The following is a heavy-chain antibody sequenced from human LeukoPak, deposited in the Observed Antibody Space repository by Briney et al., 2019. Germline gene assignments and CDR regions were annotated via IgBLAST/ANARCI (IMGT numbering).Heavy chain of an antibody. CDR2: ISDSDGST. D-gene: IGHD6-13*01. CDR1: GFTFSSHA. V-gene: IGHV3-23*01. CDR3: AKIGSSGGWFDP. J-gene: IGHJ5*02. Sequence: QAGGSLRLSCAASGFTFSSHAISWLRQAPGKGLEWVSAISDSDGSTYYAVSVMGRFTISRDNSKNTLYRQMNSLRDEDTAVYFCAKIGSSGGWFDPWGQGTLVTVSS.